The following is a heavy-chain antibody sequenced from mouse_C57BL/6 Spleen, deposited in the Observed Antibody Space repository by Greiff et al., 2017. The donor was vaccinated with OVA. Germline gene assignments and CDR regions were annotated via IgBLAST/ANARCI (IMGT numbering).Heavy chain of an antibody. CDR2: ISGGGGNT. V-gene: IGHV5-9*01. D-gene: IGHD2-4*01. Sequence: EVKVEESGGGLVKPGGSLKLSCAASGFTFSSYTMSWVRQTPEKRLEWVATISGGGGNTYYPDSVKGRFTISRDNAKNTLYLQMSSLRSEDTALDYCARHYDYDWYFDVWGTGTTVTVSS. CDR1: GFTFSSYT. CDR3: ARHYDYDWYFDV. J-gene: IGHJ1*03.